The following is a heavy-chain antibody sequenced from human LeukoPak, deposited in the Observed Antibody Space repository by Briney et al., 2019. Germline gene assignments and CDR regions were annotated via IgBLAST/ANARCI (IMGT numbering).Heavy chain of an antibody. CDR2: ISSMGSTI. V-gene: IGHV3-48*01. CDR3: ARDDVDIVAMASGGQTNFDY. CDR1: GSTFSSST. Sequence: PGWSLRLSCAASGSTFSSSTRNWVPQAPGKGVQGGSYISSMGSTIYTGDSVKGRFTTSRHNAKKSLYLQMNSLRAEDTAVYDCARDDVDIVAMASGGQTNFDYWGQGTLVTVSS. J-gene: IGHJ4*02. D-gene: IGHD5-12*01.